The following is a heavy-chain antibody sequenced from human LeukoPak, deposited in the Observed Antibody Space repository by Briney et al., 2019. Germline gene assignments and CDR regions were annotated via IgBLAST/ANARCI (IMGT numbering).Heavy chain of an antibody. CDR3: AGDSRNSWFYD. CDR2: ISFAGTS. V-gene: IGHV4-39*07. Sequence: SDTLSLTCTVSIGSIETSDYNWGWIRQPPGKGLEWIGTISFAGTSDYNPSLKSRDTMSLNTSRTRLSLKVISVTAADTATYYCAGDSRNSWFYDWGQGTLVTVSS. D-gene: IGHD3-10*01. J-gene: IGHJ1*01. CDR1: IGSIETSDYN.